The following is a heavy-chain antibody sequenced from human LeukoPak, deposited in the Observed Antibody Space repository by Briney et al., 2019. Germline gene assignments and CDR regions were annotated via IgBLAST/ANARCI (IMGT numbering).Heavy chain of an antibody. Sequence: HPGGSLRLSCAASRFTFSNFAMSWVRQAPGKGLEWVSTISGSAYSTYYADSVKGRFTISRDNSKNALFLQMNSLSAEDTAVYYCAKSGPYCSSTTCNYFDYWGQGTLVTVSS. D-gene: IGHD2-2*01. V-gene: IGHV3-23*01. J-gene: IGHJ4*02. CDR2: ISGSAYST. CDR3: AKSGPYCSSTTCNYFDY. CDR1: RFTFSNFA.